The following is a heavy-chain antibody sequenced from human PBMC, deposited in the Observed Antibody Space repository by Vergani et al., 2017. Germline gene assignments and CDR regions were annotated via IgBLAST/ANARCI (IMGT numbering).Heavy chain of an antibody. CDR3: ARVRISPSGDWYFDL. Sequence: VQLLESGGGLVQPGGSLRLSCAASGFTFSSYGMHWVRQAPGKGLEWVAVISYDGSNKYYADSVKGRFTISRDNSKNTLYLQMNSLRAEDTAVYYCARVRISPSGDWYFDLWGRGTLVTVSS. J-gene: IGHJ2*01. V-gene: IGHV3-30*03. CDR2: ISYDGSNK. CDR1: GFTFSSYG. D-gene: IGHD2-15*01.